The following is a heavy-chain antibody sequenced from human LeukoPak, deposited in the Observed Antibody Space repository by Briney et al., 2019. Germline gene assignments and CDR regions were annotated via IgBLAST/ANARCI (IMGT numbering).Heavy chain of an antibody. V-gene: IGHV3-72*01. J-gene: IGHJ4*02. CDR1: GFSFSDHY. CDR2: TRNKAKSYTT. Sequence: GGSLSLSCAASGFSFSDHYMDWVRQAPGQGLEWVGRTRNKAKSYTTQYAASVKGRFTISRDDSKNSMYLQMNSLKSEDTAVYYCARGRDSSGHHYPDYWGQGTLVTVSS. CDR3: ARGRDSSGHHYPDY. D-gene: IGHD3-22*01.